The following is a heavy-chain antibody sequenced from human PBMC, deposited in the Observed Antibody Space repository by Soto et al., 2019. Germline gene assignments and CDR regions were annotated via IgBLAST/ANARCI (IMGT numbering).Heavy chain of an antibody. Sequence: QLQLQESGPGLVKPSETLSLTCTVSGGSISSNSDFWGWIRQPPGKGLEWLGTISNSGTTYYNPSLKSRVTIYVDTSKNQFSLKLGSVTATDTAVYYCARHRRGGYTYVFDVYDIWGQGTMVTVSS. V-gene: IGHV4-39*01. CDR1: GGSISSNSDF. CDR2: ISNSGTT. CDR3: ARHRRGGYTYVFDVYDI. J-gene: IGHJ3*02. D-gene: IGHD5-18*01.